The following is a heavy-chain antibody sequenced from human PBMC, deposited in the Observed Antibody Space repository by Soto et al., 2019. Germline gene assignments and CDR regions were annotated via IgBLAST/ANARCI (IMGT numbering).Heavy chain of an antibody. Sequence: GASVKVSCKASGYTFTSYGISWVRQAPGQGLEWMGWISAYNGNTNYAQKLQGRVTMTTDTSTSTAYMELRSLRSDDTAVYYCARQEVYCSSTSCPDTYYYYYMDVWGKGTTVTVSS. J-gene: IGHJ6*03. CDR3: ARQEVYCSSTSCPDTYYYYYMDV. V-gene: IGHV1-18*01. D-gene: IGHD2-2*01. CDR2: ISAYNGNT. CDR1: GYTFTSYG.